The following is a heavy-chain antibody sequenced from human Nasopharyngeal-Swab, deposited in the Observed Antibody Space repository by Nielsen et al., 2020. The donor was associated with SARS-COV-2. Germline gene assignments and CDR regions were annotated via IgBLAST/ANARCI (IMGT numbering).Heavy chain of an antibody. D-gene: IGHD4-17*01. CDR2: IRYDGSNK. J-gene: IGHJ4*02. CDR3: AKDGDRDGYGDFCLDY. V-gene: IGHV3-30*02. Sequence: GGSLRLSCAASGFTLSSYGMHWVRQAPGKGLEWVAFIRYDGSNKYYADSVKGRFTISRDNSKNTLYLQMNSLRAEDTAVYYCAKDGDRDGYGDFCLDYWGQGTLVTVSS. CDR1: GFTLSSYG.